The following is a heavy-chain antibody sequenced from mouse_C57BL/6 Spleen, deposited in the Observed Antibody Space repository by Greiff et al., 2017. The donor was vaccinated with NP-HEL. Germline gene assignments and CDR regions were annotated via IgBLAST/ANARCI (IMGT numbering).Heavy chain of an antibody. V-gene: IGHV1-50*01. CDR2: IDPSDSYT. CDR1: GYTFTSYW. CDR3: ARSYDGYYGGFAY. D-gene: IGHD2-3*01. J-gene: IGHJ3*01. Sequence: QVQLQQPGAELVKPGASVKLSCKASGYTFTSYWMQWVKQRPGQGLEWIGEIDPSDSYTNYNQKFKGKATLTVDTSSSTACMQLSSLTSEDSAVYYCARSYDGYYGGFAYWGQGTLVTVSA.